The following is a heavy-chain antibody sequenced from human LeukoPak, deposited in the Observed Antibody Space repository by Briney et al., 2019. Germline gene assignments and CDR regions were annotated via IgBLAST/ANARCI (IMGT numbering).Heavy chain of an antibody. Sequence: GGSLRLSCAASGFTFSSYWMSRVRQAPGKGLEWVANIKQDGSEKYYVDSVKGRFTISRDNAKNSLYLQMNSLRAEDTAVYYCARDQVADIVVVPAAIGIAAADYWGQGTLVTVSS. CDR3: ARDQVADIVVVPAAIGIAAADY. CDR2: IKQDGSEK. CDR1: GFTFSSYW. D-gene: IGHD2-2*02. J-gene: IGHJ4*02. V-gene: IGHV3-7*01.